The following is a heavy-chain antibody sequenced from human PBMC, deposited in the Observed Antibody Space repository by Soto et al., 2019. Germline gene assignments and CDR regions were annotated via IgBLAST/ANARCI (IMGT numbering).Heavy chain of an antibody. J-gene: IGHJ4*02. D-gene: IGHD3-16*01. CDR2: INYSGTT. CDR1: GGSIRGNY. Sequence: PKETLSLTCIVPGGSIRGNYWTWIRQPPGKGLEWIGYINYSGTTKYNPSLNSRVTISADTSQNQISLRLTSVTAADTALYYCAREVASYGSTYFDYWGQGTLVTVSS. V-gene: IGHV4-59*01. CDR3: AREVASYGSTYFDY.